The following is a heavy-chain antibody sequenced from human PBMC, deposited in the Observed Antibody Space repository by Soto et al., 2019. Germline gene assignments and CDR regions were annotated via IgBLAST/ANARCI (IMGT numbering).Heavy chain of an antibody. V-gene: IGHV3-7*01. Sequence: GSLRLSCAASGFAFSTYWMTWVRQAPGKGLEWVANIKQDGSEKYYVDSVKGRFTISRDNAKNSLYLQMNSLRAEDTAVYYCARDPSIVATMGSIYYYYGMDVWGQGTMVTVSS. CDR3: ARDPSIVATMGSIYYYYGMDV. D-gene: IGHD5-12*01. CDR1: GFAFSTYW. CDR2: IKQDGSEK. J-gene: IGHJ6*02.